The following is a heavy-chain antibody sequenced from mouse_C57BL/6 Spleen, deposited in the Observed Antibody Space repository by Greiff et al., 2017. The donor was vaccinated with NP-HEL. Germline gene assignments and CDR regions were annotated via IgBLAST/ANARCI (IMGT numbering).Heavy chain of an antibody. V-gene: IGHV1-62-2*01. CDR2: FYPGSGSI. J-gene: IGHJ4*01. D-gene: IGHD1-1*01. CDR3: ARHENYYGREGAMDY. Sequence: QVQLKESGAELVKPGASVKLSCKASGYTFTEYTIHWVKQRSGQGLEWIGWFYPGSGSIKYHEKFKDKATLTADKSSSTVYMELSRLTSEDSAVYFCARHENYYGREGAMDYWGQGTSVTVSS. CDR1: GYTFTEYT.